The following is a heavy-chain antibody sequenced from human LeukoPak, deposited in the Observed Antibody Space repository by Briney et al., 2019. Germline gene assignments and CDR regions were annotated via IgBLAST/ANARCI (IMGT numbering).Heavy chain of an antibody. J-gene: IGHJ4*02. D-gene: IGHD3-22*01. CDR1: GFTFSSYS. CDR3: ARDHDRYDSSGYPY. CDR2: ISSSSSYI. Sequence: GGSLRLSCAASGFTFSSYSMNRVRQAPGKGLEWVSSISSSSSYIYYADSVKGRFTISRDNAKNSLYLQMNSLRAEDTAVYYCARDHDRYDSSGYPYWGQGTLVTVSS. V-gene: IGHV3-21*01.